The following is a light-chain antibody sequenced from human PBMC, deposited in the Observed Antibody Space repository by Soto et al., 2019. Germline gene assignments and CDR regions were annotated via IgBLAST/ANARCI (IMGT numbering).Light chain of an antibody. CDR3: QQYAISPWT. CDR2: DAS. CDR1: EQVASNY. Sequence: IVLTQSPGTLSLSPGERATLSCRASEQVASNYLAWYQQKPGQAPRLLIFDASSRATDIPDRFSGSGSGTDFTLIISRLEPEDFAVYHCQQYAISPWTFGQGTKVEVK. J-gene: IGKJ1*01. V-gene: IGKV3-20*01.